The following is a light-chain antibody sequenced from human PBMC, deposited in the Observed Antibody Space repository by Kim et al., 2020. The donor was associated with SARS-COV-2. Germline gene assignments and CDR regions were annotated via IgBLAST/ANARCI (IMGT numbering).Light chain of an antibody. CDR3: QQVNSVPFT. Sequence: ASVGDRVTITCRVSQVISWWLAWYQQKPGTAPKLLMYYASTLQSGVPSRFSGSGSGTEFTLTISSLQPEDFATYYCQQVNSVPFTFGPGTKVDIK. V-gene: IGKV1-12*01. J-gene: IGKJ3*01. CDR2: YAS. CDR1: QVISWW.